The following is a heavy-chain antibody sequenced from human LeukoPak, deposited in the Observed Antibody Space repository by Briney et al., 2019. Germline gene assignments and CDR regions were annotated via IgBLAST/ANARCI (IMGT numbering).Heavy chain of an antibody. Sequence: GGSLRLSCAASGFTFSTFAMIWVRQPPGKGLEWVSYISSSSSTIYYADSVKGRFTISRDNAKNSLYLQMNSLRAEDTAVYYCARESLEGVYYYYYYMDVWGKGTTVTVSS. CDR3: ARESLEGVYYYYYYMDV. CDR1: GFTFSTFA. D-gene: IGHD2-8*01. V-gene: IGHV3-48*01. CDR2: ISSSSSTI. J-gene: IGHJ6*03.